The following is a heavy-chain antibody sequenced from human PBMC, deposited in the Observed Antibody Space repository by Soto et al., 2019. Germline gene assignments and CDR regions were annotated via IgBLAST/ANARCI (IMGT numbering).Heavy chain of an antibody. CDR3: ARRYSKYLPLDY. D-gene: IGHD4-4*01. Sequence: EVQLVESGGGLVQPGGSLRVSCEVSGFIFSRYEMHWVRQAPGKGLEWVSYISSSGSKINYADSVKGRFTISRDNAKNSLYLDMNNLRVEDTAVYYCARRYSKYLPLDYWGQGTLVTVSS. CDR1: GFIFSRYE. CDR2: ISSSGSKI. J-gene: IGHJ4*02. V-gene: IGHV3-48*03.